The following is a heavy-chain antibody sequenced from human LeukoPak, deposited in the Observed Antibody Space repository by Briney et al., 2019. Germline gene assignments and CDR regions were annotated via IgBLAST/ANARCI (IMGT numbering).Heavy chain of an antibody. D-gene: IGHD2-2*01. J-gene: IGHJ4*02. CDR3: ASGQVVPAATIDY. Sequence: GASVKVSCKASGGTFSSYAISWVRQAPGQGLEWMGWINPNSGGTNYAQKFQGRVTMTRDTSISTAYMELSRLRSDDTAVYYCASGQVVPAATIDYWGQGTLVTVSS. V-gene: IGHV1-2*02. CDR1: GGTFSSYA. CDR2: INPNSGGT.